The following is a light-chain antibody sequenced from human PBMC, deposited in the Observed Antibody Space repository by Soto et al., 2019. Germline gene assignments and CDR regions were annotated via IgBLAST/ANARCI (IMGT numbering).Light chain of an antibody. CDR3: QQYDSLPRT. V-gene: IGKV1-33*01. J-gene: IGKJ1*01. Sequence: IQMTQSPSSLSASVGDGVTITGLASQDISHYLNWYQQKPGKAPKLLIYDAFNWETGVPARFSGSGSGTDFTFTISSLQPEDIATYYCQQYDSLPRTFGQGTKVDIK. CDR1: QDISHY. CDR2: DAF.